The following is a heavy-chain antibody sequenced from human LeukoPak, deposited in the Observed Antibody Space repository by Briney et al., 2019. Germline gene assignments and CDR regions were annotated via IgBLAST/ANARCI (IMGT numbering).Heavy chain of an antibody. D-gene: IGHD6-13*01. V-gene: IGHV1-69-2*01. CDR3: ATESRGAVPAANRPSIAAASV. CDR1: GYTFTDYY. Sequence: ASVKVSCKVSGYTFTDYYMHWVQQAPGEGLEWMGLVDPEDGETIYAEKFQGRVTTTADTSTDTAYMELSSLRSEDTAVYYCATESRGAVPAANRPSIAAASVWGKGTTVTVSS. CDR2: VDPEDGET. J-gene: IGHJ6*04.